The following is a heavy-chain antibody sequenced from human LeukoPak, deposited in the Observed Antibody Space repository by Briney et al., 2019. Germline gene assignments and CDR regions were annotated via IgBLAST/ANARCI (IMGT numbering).Heavy chain of an antibody. CDR2: ISLSSTAI. CDR1: GFIFSTYN. J-gene: IGHJ4*02. Sequence: GSLRLSCATSGFIFSTYNMNWVRQAPGKGLEGVSYISLSSTAIYYADSVKGRFTVSRDNAKNSLYLQMNSLRAEDTAVYYCAREPLEALAGTSDYWGQGTLVTVSS. CDR3: AREPLEALAGTSDY. D-gene: IGHD6-19*01. V-gene: IGHV3-48*01.